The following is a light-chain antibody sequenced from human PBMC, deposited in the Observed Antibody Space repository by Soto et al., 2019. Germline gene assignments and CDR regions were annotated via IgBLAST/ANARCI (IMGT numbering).Light chain of an antibody. CDR3: QTWGTGIHYV. J-gene: IGLJ1*01. Sequence: QSVLTQSPSASASLGPSVNLTCTLSSGHSSYAIAWHQQQPEKGPRYLMKLNSDGSHSKGDGIPDRFSGSSSGAERYLTISSLQSEDEADYYCQTWGTGIHYVFGTGTKVTVL. V-gene: IGLV4-69*01. CDR1: SGHSSYA. CDR2: LNSDGSH.